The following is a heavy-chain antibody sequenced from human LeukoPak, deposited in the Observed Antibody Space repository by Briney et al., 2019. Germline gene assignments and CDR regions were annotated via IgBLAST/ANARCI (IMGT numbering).Heavy chain of an antibody. D-gene: IGHD3-22*01. V-gene: IGHV3-74*01. J-gene: IGHJ4*02. CDR3: ARAVWDSSGHLFDY. CDR1: GFTFGSFW. Sequence: GGSLRLSCAASGFTFGSFWMHWVRQVPGKGLVWVSRISNDGSTTSYADSAKGRFTISRDNAKNSLYLQMNSLRAEDTAVYYCARAVWDSSGHLFDYWGQGTLVTVSS. CDR2: ISNDGSTT.